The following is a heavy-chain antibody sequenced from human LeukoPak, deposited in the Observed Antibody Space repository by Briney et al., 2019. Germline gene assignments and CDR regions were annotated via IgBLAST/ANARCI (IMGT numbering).Heavy chain of an antibody. CDR1: GYTFTSYG. D-gene: IGHD5-18*01. CDR3: AIQLWYDFDY. V-gene: IGHV1-18*01. CDR2: ISAYNGNT. J-gene: IGHJ4*02. Sequence: GASVKVSCKASGYTFTSYGIRWVRQGPGQGLVWMGWISAYNGNTNYAQKLQGRVTMTTDTSTSTAYMELRSLRSDDTAVYYCAIQLWYDFDYWGQGTLVTVSS.